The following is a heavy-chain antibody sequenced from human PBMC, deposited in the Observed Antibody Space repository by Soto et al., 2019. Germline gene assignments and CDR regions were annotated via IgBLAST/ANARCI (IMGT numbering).Heavy chain of an antibody. V-gene: IGHV1-24*01. D-gene: IGHD6-13*01. CDR2: FDPEDGET. Sequence: ASVKVSCKVSGYTLTELSMHWVRQAPGKGLEWMGGFDPEDGETIYAQKFQGRVTMTEDTSTDTAYMELSSLRSEDTAVYYCATRSSWYSYYYYYGMDVWGQGTTVTVSS. J-gene: IGHJ6*02. CDR3: ATRSSWYSYYYYYGMDV. CDR1: GYTLTELS.